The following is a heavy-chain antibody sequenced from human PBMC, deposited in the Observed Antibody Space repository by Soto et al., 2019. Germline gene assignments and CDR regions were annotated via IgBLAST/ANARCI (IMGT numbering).Heavy chain of an antibody. CDR3: AKDPGKTRNWFDP. D-gene: IGHD2-2*01. CDR2: ISGSGGST. Sequence: PWWSLRLSCSASVFTFSSYAMSWVRQAPGKGLEWVSAISGSGGSTYYADSVKGRFTISRDNSRNTLYLQMNTLRAEDTAVYYCAKDPGKTRNWFDPWGQGTLVTVSS. V-gene: IGHV3-23*01. CDR1: VFTFSSYA. J-gene: IGHJ5*02.